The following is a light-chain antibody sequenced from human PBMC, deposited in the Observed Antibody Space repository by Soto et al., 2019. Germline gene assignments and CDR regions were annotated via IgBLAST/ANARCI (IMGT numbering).Light chain of an antibody. J-gene: IGKJ3*01. CDR2: GAS. Sequence: EIVLTQSPGNLSLSPGERATLFCRASQSVSSSYLAWYQQKPGQAPRLLIYGASSRATGIPDRFSGSGSGTDFTLTISRLEPEDFAVYYCQQYGSSQFTFGPGTKVDLK. V-gene: IGKV3-20*01. CDR1: QSVSSSY. CDR3: QQYGSSQFT.